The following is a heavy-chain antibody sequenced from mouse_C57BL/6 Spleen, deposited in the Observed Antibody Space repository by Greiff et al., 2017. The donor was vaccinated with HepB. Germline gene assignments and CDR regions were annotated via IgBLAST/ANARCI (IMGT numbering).Heavy chain of an antibody. D-gene: IGHD1-1*01. CDR1: GFNIKDDY. CDR3: TTVVAPTGYYFDY. V-gene: IGHV14-4*01. Sequence: EVQLQQSGAELVRPGASVKLSCTASGFNIKDDYMHWVKQRPEQGLEWIGWIDPENGDTEYASKFQGKATITADTSSNTAYLQLSSLTSADTAVYYCTTVVAPTGYYFDYWGQGTSLTVSS. CDR2: IDPENGDT. J-gene: IGHJ2*02.